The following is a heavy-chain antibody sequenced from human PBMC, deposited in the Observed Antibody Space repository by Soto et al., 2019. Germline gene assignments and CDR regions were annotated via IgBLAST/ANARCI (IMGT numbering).Heavy chain of an antibody. CDR1: ADSVSSNSAA. CDR3: ASTGALPYYYYGMDV. CDR2: TYYRPKWYN. Sequence: SQTLSLTCAISADSVSSNSAAWNWIRQSPSRDLEWLGRTYYRPKWYNDYAVSVKSRITINPDTSKNQFSLQLNSVTPEDTAVYYCASTGALPYYYYGMDVWGQGTTVTVSS. D-gene: IGHD3-10*01. J-gene: IGHJ6*02. V-gene: IGHV6-1*01.